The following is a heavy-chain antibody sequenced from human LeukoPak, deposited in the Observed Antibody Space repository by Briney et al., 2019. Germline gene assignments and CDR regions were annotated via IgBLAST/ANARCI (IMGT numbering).Heavy chain of an antibody. CDR3: ARARPGGDAFDI. CDR1: GYSISSGYY. D-gene: IGHD3-10*01. V-gene: IGHV4-38-2*02. J-gene: IGHJ3*02. Sequence: SETLSLTCTVSGYSISSGYYWGWIRQPPGKGLEWIGSIYHSGSTYYNPSLKSRVTISVDTSKNQFSLKLSSVTAADTAVYYCARARPGGDAFDIWGQGTMVTVSS. CDR2: IYHSGST.